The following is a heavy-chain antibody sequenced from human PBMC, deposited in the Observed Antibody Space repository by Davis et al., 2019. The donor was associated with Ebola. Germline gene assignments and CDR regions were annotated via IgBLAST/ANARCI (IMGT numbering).Heavy chain of an antibody. D-gene: IGHD1-14*01. V-gene: IGHV4-39*01. J-gene: IGHJ3*02. CDR1: GGSISSSSYY. Sequence: SVTLSLTCTVSGGSISSSSYYWGWIRQPPGKGLEWIGSIYYSGSTYYNPSLKSRVTISVDTSKNQFSLKLSSVTAADMAVYYCARQHGPDDAFDIWGQGTMVTVSS. CDR2: IYYSGST. CDR3: ARQHGPDDAFDI.